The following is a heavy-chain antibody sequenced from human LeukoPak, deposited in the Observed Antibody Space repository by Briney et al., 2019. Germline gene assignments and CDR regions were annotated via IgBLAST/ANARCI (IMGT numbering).Heavy chain of an antibody. Sequence: GRSLRLSCAASGFTFSSYGMHWVRQAPGKGLEWVAVISYDGSNKYYADSVKGRFTISRDNSKNTLYLQMNSLRAEDTAVYYCARDSPDSSFDPWGQGTLVTVSS. CDR3: ARDSPDSSFDP. D-gene: IGHD2-21*02. V-gene: IGHV3-30*03. J-gene: IGHJ5*02. CDR1: GFTFSSYG. CDR2: ISYDGSNK.